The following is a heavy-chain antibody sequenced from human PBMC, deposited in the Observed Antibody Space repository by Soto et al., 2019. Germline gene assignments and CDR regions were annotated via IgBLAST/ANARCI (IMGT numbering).Heavy chain of an antibody. CDR1: GGTFSSYA. CDR2: IIPIFGTA. J-gene: IGHJ6*02. Sequence: SVKVSCKASGGTFSSYAISWVRQAPGQGLEWMGGIIPIFGTANYAQKFQGRVTITADESTSTAYMELSSLRSEDTAVYYCARVQKATPYYFYGMDVWGQGTTVTVSS. CDR3: ARVQKATPYYFYGMDV. V-gene: IGHV1-69*13.